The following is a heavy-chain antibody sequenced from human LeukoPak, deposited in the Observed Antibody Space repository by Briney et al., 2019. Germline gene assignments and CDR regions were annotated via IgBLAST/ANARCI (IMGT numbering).Heavy chain of an antibody. CDR1: GFTFSSYA. J-gene: IGHJ4*02. D-gene: IGHD3-10*01. CDR3: AKEYYYASGGPGQN. V-gene: IGHV3-23*01. CDR2: ISGSGGNT. Sequence: GGSLRLSCAAFGFTFSSYAMSWVRQAPGKGLEWVSAISGSGGNTYYADSVKGRFTISRDNSKNTLYLQMNSLRAEDTAVYYCAKEYYYASGGPGQNWGQGTLVTVSS.